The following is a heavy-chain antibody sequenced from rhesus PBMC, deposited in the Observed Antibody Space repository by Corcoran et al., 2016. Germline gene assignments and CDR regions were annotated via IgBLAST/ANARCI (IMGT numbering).Heavy chain of an antibody. CDR2: IYGSSGST. CDR3: ARDEPLVAAPFDY. CDR1: GGSISSNY. J-gene: IGHJ4*01. Sequence: QVQLQESGPGLVKPSETLSLTCAVSGGSISSNYWSWIRQPPGKELEWSGRIYGSSGSTSYNPALTSRVTISTDTSNNQFSLKLSSVTAADTAVYYCARDEPLVAAPFDYWGQGVLVTVSS. V-gene: IGHV4-147*01. D-gene: IGHD4-29*01.